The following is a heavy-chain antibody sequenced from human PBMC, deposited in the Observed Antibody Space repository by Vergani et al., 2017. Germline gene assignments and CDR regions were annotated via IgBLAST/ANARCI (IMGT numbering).Heavy chain of an antibody. J-gene: IGHJ3*02. CDR1: GGPFNSGSYY. CDR3: AKGNPYVDFDI. D-gene: IGHD3-16*01. V-gene: IGHV4-61*02. Sequence: QVQLQESGPGLVKPSQTLSLTRTVSGGPFNSGSYYWSWPRQPAGKRLEWIGRIHTNGVIHYNPTLNSRATISVDTSRNQISRKLTSVTATYSAIYFCAKGNPYVDFDIWGQGTMVTVSS. CDR2: IHTNGVI.